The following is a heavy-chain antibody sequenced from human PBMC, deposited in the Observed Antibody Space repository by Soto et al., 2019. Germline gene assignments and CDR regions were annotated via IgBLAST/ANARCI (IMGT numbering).Heavy chain of an antibody. Sequence: QVQLQESGPGLVKPSETLSLTCAVSGDSISSGNWWIWVRQPPGKGLEWIGEFFHTGITNYNPSLKTRVNISFDKSKNQFSLRLSSVTAADTAVYYCARDRGEYSYAHDFWGPGTLVTVSS. CDR3: ARDRGEYSYAHDF. V-gene: IGHV4-4*02. CDR2: FFHTGIT. CDR1: GDSISSGNW. D-gene: IGHD5-18*01. J-gene: IGHJ4*02.